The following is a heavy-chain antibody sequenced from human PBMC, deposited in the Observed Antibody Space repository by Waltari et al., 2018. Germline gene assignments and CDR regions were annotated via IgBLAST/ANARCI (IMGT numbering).Heavy chain of an antibody. CDR3: ARGNEGGAGYNFDAFDI. D-gene: IGHD2-2*02. CDR2: ISDDGHNI. J-gene: IGHJ3*02. V-gene: IGHV3-30*01. Sequence: QVQLVESGGGVVQPGRSLRLSCAASGFTFSSYAMHWVRQAPGKGLEWSAAISDDGHNIFYVDSVEGRFTISRDDSKNTLYLQMNALRPDDTSVYYCARGNEGGAGYNFDAFDIWGQGTLVTVSS. CDR1: GFTFSSYA.